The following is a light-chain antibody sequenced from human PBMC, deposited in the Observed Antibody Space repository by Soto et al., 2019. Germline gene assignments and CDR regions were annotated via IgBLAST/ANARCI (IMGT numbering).Light chain of an antibody. CDR1: GSNIGSNY. CDR2: KSN. V-gene: IGLV1-47*01. Sequence: QSVLTQPPSASGTPGQKVTISCSGSGSNIGSNYVYWYHQFPGTAPKLLIYKSNQRSSGVPDRFSGSKSGTSASLAISGLRSEDEADYYCAAWDDSLSGVVFGGGTKLTVL. CDR3: AAWDDSLSGVV. J-gene: IGLJ2*01.